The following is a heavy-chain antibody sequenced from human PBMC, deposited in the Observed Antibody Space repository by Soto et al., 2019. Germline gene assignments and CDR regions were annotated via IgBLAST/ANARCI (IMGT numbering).Heavy chain of an antibody. CDR2: ISWNSGRI. CDR1: GFTFDDYA. D-gene: IGHD6-13*01. V-gene: IGHV3-9*01. CDR3: AKASSWD. J-gene: IGHJ4*02. Sequence: DVQLVESGGGLVQPGRSLRLSCAASGFTFDDYAMHWVRQAPGKGLEWVSGISWNSGRIGYADSVKGRFTISRDNAKNSLYLQMNSLRAEDTALYYCAKASSWDWGQGTLVTVSA.